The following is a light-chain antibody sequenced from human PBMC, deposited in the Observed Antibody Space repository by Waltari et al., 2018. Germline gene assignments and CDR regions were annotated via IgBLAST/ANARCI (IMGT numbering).Light chain of an antibody. CDR1: NNERSS. J-gene: IGLJ1*01. V-gene: IGLV3-21*02. CDR3: QIWDTLSHHFV. Sequence: SFVLTQPPSVSVAPGQTARITCGGNNNERSSINWYQQKPGQAPVLVVYDDIDRPSGIPERLSGSKSGNTATLSITRVEAGDEADYYCQIWDTLSHHFVFGAGTKVTVL. CDR2: DDI.